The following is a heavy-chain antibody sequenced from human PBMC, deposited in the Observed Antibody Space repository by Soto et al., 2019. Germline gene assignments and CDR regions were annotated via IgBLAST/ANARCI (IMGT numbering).Heavy chain of an antibody. Sequence: GESLKISCKGSGYSFTSYWIGWVRQMPGKGLEWMGIIYPGDSDTRYSPSFQGQVTISADKSISTAYLQWSSLKASDTAVDYCARCDSGSYGSFHAFDIWGQGTMVTVSS. CDR3: ARCDSGSYGSFHAFDI. V-gene: IGHV5-51*01. D-gene: IGHD1-26*01. CDR2: IYPGDSDT. CDR1: GYSFTSYW. J-gene: IGHJ3*02.